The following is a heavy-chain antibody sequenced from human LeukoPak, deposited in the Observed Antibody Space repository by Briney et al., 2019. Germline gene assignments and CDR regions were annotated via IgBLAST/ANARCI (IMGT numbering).Heavy chain of an antibody. V-gene: IGHV3-66*01. CDR3: AREGPTTMIVVAKGDGAFDI. J-gene: IGHJ3*02. Sequence: GGSLRLSCAASGFTVSSNHMSWVRQAPGKGLEWVSVIYSGGSTYYADSVKGRFTISRDNAKNSLYLQMNSLRAEDTAVYYCAREGPTTMIVVAKGDGAFDIWGQGTMVTVSS. CDR1: GFTVSSNH. D-gene: IGHD3-22*01. CDR2: IYSGGST.